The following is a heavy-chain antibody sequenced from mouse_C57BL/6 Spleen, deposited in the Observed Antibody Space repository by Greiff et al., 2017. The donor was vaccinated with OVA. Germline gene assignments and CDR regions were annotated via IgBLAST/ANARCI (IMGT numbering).Heavy chain of an antibody. CDR2: IGPETGGT. CDR3: TRSRYYYGSSFFAY. CDR1: GYTFTDYE. Sequence: QVQLQQSGAELVRPGASVTLSCKASGYTFTDYEMHWVKQTPVHGLEWIGAIGPETGGTAYNQKFKGKAILTADKSSSTAYMELRSLTSEDSAVYYCTRSRYYYGSSFFAYWGQGTLVTVSA. V-gene: IGHV1-15*01. D-gene: IGHD1-1*01. J-gene: IGHJ3*01.